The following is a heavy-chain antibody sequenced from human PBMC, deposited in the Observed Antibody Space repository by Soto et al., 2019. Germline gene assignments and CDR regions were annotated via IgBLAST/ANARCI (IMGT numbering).Heavy chain of an antibody. CDR3: AGEKGLRPGGGGTEPLDI. J-gene: IGHJ3*02. Sequence: QVQLVQSGAEVKKPGASVKISCKASGYSFTSQYVHWVRQAPGQGLEWMGIINPNGGSITYAQKFKGRATMTGATSTSKVLWGLSSLASGDTAVFYLAGEKGLRPGGGGTEPLDIWGQGTMVTVAS. D-gene: IGHD3-16*01. V-gene: IGHV1-46*01. CDR1: GYSFTSQY. CDR2: INPNGGSI.